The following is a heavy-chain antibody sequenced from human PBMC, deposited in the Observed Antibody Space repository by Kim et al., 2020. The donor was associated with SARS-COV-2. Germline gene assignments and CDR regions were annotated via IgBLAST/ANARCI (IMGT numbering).Heavy chain of an antibody. Sequence: GGSLRLSCAASGFTFDDYAMHWVRQAPGKGLEWVSGISWNSGSIGYADSVKGRFTISRDNAKNSLYLQMNSLRAEDTALYYCAKDKVGLLAARPSAFDIWGQGTMVTVSS. CDR3: AKDKVGLLAARPSAFDI. CDR1: GFTFDDYA. V-gene: IGHV3-9*01. CDR2: ISWNSGSI. J-gene: IGHJ3*02. D-gene: IGHD6-6*01.